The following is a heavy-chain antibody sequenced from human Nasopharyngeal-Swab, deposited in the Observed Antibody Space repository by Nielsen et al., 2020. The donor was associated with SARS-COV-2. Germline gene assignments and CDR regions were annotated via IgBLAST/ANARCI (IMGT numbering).Heavy chain of an antibody. Sequence: GASLKISCEASGFTFSSYAMSWVRQAPGKGLEWVSAISGSGGSTYYADSVKGRFTISRDNSKNTLYLQMNSLRAEDTAVYYCAKSSRIVVVPAAKWFDPWGQGTLVTVSS. CDR1: GFTFSSYA. CDR3: AKSSRIVVVPAAKWFDP. CDR2: ISGSGGST. D-gene: IGHD2-2*01. J-gene: IGHJ5*02. V-gene: IGHV3-23*01.